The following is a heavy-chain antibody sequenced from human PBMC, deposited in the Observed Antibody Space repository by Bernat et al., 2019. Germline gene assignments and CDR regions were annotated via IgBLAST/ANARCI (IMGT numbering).Heavy chain of an antibody. Sequence: QVQLQQWGAGLLKPSETLSLTCAVYGGSFSGYYWSWLRQPPGKGLEWIGEITHSGSTNYNPSLKSRVTISVDTSKNQLSLRLSSVTAADTAVYYCAKSRRGGVPPGYVFWGQGTLVTVSS. D-gene: IGHD3-16*01. V-gene: IGHV4-34*01. CDR2: ITHSGST. CDR3: AKSRRGGVPPGYVF. J-gene: IGHJ4*02. CDR1: GGSFSGYY.